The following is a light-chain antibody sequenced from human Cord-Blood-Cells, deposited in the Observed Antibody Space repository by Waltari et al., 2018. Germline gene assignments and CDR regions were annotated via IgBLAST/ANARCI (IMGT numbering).Light chain of an antibody. Sequence: DILMTQSPSSLSASVGDRVTITCRASQGISSYLNWYQQKPGKAPKLLIYAASSLHSGVPSRFSGSGSGTDFTLTISSLQPEDFATYYCQQSYSTPQTFGQGTKVEIK. V-gene: IGKV1-39*01. CDR2: AAS. J-gene: IGKJ1*01. CDR3: QQSYSTPQT. CDR1: QGISSY.